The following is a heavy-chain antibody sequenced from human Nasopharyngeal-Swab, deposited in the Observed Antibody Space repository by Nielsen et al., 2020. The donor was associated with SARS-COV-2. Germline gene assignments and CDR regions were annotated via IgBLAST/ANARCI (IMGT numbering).Heavy chain of an antibody. CDR1: GSSFTSYC. V-gene: IGHV5-51*01. Sequence: GEHLMISCEASGSSFTSYCFGWVRQMPGKGLEWMGIIYPGDSDTRYSPSFQGQVTISADKSISTAYLQWSSLKASDTAMYYCARHVGSGWYGVDYWGQGTLVTVSS. CDR3: ARHVGSGWYGVDY. CDR2: IYPGDSDT. D-gene: IGHD6-19*01. J-gene: IGHJ4*02.